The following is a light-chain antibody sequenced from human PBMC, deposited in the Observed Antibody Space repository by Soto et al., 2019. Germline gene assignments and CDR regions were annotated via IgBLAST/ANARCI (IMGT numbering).Light chain of an antibody. Sequence: EIVLTLSPATLSLSPGERATLSCRASQSVNSYLAWYQQKSGQAPRLLIDDASNRAPGIPARFSGSGSGTDFTLTISSLEPEDFAVYYCQQRSNWPLTFGGGTKVEIK. CDR1: QSVNSY. J-gene: IGKJ4*01. V-gene: IGKV3-11*01. CDR3: QQRSNWPLT. CDR2: DAS.